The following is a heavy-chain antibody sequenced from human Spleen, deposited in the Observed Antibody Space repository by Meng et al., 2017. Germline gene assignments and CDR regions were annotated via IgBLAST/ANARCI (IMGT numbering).Heavy chain of an antibody. CDR1: GYNFPDYY. Sequence: ASVKVSCKASGYNFPDYYIHWVRQAPGLGLEWMGRINPKSGGTNYAQKFQGRVTMTRDTSISTAYMELSSLRSEDTAVYYCARGRYCSGGSCYFPSDYWGQGTLVTVSS. J-gene: IGHJ4*02. D-gene: IGHD2-15*01. CDR2: INPKSGGT. V-gene: IGHV1-2*06. CDR3: ARGRYCSGGSCYFPSDY.